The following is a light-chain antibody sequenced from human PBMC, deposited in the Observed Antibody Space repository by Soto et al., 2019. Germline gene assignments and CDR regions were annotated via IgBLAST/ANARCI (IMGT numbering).Light chain of an antibody. V-gene: IGKV1-5*01. Sequence: IRVTMSAFTMSGSVGARVTITCRASQSISSCLDWYQQKPGKAPKLLIYDASSLESGVPSRFSGSRSGTEFTLTISSLQPEDFATYYCQQYYSNPPTFGQGTKVDI. CDR2: DAS. CDR3: QQYYSNPPT. CDR1: QSISSC. J-gene: IGKJ1*01.